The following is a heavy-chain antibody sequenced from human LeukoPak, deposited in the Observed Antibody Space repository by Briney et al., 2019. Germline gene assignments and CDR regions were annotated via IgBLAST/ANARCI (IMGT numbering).Heavy chain of an antibody. CDR2: IRYDGSHK. J-gene: IGHJ6*03. CDR3: AKDNGHSSSGAMDV. CDR1: RFAFSSYG. Sequence: GGSLRLSCAASRFAFSSYGMHWVRQAPGKGLEWVAFIRYDGSHKYYADSVRGRFTISRDNSKNTLYLQMNSLRAEDTAFYYCAKDNGHSSSGAMDVWGKGTTVTVSS. D-gene: IGHD6-6*01. V-gene: IGHV3-30*02.